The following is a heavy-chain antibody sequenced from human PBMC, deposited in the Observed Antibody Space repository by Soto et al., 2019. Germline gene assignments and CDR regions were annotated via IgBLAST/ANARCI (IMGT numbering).Heavy chain of an antibody. CDR3: ARSGDSSSWYLNAFDI. CDR1: GYSFTSYW. Sequence: GESLKISCKGSGYSFTSYWIGWVRQMPGKGLEWMGIIYPGDSDTRYSPSFQGQVTISADKSISTAYLQWSSLKASDTAMYYCARSGDSSSWYLNAFDIWSQGTMVTVSS. D-gene: IGHD6-13*01. CDR2: IYPGDSDT. V-gene: IGHV5-51*01. J-gene: IGHJ3*02.